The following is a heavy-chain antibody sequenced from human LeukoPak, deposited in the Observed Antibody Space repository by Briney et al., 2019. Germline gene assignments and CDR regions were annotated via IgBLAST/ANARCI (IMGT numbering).Heavy chain of an antibody. CDR1: GSTFSSYW. Sequence: GGSLRLSCAASGSTFSSYWMTWVRQAPGKGLEWVAVISYDGSKKYYADSVKGRFTISRDDSKNTLYLQMNSLRGEDTAVYYCARSRSASTSGWYDYFDYWGRGTLVTVSS. J-gene: IGHJ4*02. CDR2: ISYDGSKK. D-gene: IGHD6-19*01. CDR3: ARSRSASTSGWYDYFDY. V-gene: IGHV3-30*03.